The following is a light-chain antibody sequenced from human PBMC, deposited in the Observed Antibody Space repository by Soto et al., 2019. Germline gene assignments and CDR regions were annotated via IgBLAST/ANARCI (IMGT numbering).Light chain of an antibody. Sequence: QSVLSQPPSVSWAPGDRFTISFTGNISNIWAGFDVHWYKQLPGTAPKLLIYGNINRPSGVPDRFSGYRSGTSASLAITGLQAEDEADYYCQSYDSSLTGSKVFGSWTKVPVL. J-gene: IGLJ1*01. V-gene: IGLV1-40*01. CDR3: QSYDSSLTGSKV. CDR2: GNI. CDR1: ISNIWAGFD.